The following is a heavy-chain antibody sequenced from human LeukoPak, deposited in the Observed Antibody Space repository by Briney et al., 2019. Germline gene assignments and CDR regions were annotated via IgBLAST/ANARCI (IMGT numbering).Heavy chain of an antibody. CDR1: GYNFRNYG. Sequence: GASVKVSCKASGYNFRNYGIGWVRQAPRQGLEWMGWITAGNGNTNYAQKVQGRVTMTTDTSTSTAYMELRSLRSDDTALYFCARGSARGYSYGYNAFDIWGQGTMVTVSS. D-gene: IGHD5-18*01. J-gene: IGHJ3*02. CDR3: ARGSARGYSYGYNAFDI. CDR2: ITAGNGNT. V-gene: IGHV1-18*01.